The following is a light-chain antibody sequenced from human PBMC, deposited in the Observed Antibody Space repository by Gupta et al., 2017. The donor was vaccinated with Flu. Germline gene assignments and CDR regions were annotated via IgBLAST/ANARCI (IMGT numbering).Light chain of an antibody. CDR2: DVS. J-gene: IGLJ3*02. CDR1: SSDVGGYNY. V-gene: IGLV2-11*01. CDR3: CSYAGSDVWV. Sequence: QSAMTQPRSVSGSPGQSVTISCTGTSSDVGGYNYVSWYQQHPGKAPRLMIYDVSKWLSGVPDRFSGSKSGNTASLTISGLQAEDGADYYCCSYAGSDVWVFGGGTKLTVL.